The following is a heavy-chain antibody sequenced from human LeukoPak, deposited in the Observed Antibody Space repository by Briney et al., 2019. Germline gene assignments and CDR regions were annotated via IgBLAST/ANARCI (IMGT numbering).Heavy chain of an antibody. J-gene: IGHJ4*02. V-gene: IGHV3-23*01. Sequence: GGSLRLSCAASGFTFSSYAMSWVRQAPGKGLEWVSVISGSGSSTYYADSVKGRFTISRDNSKNTLYLQMDSLRAEDTAVYYCAKVRYDSSGYQSPYFDYWGQGTLVTVSS. CDR1: GFTFSSYA. D-gene: IGHD3-22*01. CDR2: ISGSGSST. CDR3: AKVRYDSSGYQSPYFDY.